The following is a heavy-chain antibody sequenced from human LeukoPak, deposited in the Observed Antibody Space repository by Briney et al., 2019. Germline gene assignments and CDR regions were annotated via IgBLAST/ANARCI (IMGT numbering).Heavy chain of an antibody. CDR2: ISGYDGHT. V-gene: IGHV1-18*01. CDR3: ARDRDLGAVAGTFDP. D-gene: IGHD6-19*01. J-gene: IGHJ5*02. CDR1: GYIFTRFG. Sequence: ASVKVSCRTSGYIFTRFGMSWVRQAPGQGLEWMGWISGYDGHTKYAKKLQGRVTLTTDTSTSTAYMDLRSLGSDDTAVYFCARDRDLGAVAGTFDPWGQGTLVTVSS.